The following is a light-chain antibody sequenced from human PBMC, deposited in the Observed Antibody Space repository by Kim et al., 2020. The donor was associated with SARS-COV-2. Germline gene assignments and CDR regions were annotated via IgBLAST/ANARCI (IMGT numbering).Light chain of an antibody. Sequence: NFMLTQPHSVSESPGKTITISCTRSSGSIDDNYVQWYQQRPGGVPIIVIYEDDQRPSGVSDRFSGSIDNSSNSASLTISGLKTKDEADYYCQSYNRSNVVFGGGTQLTVL. V-gene: IGLV6-57*04. CDR2: EDD. CDR3: QSYNRSNVV. CDR1: SGSIDDNY. J-gene: IGLJ2*01.